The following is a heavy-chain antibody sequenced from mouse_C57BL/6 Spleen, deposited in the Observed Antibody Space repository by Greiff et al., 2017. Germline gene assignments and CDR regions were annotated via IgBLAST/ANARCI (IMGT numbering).Heavy chain of an antibody. J-gene: IGHJ3*01. CDR2: IDPNSGGT. CDR1: GYTFTSYW. CDR3: TRYDTTAQAWFAY. Sequence: VQLQQPGAELVKPGASVKLSCKASGYTFTSYWMHWVKQRPGRGLEWIGRIDPNSGGTKYNEKFKSKATLTVDKPSSTAYMQLSSLTSEDSAVYYGTRYDTTAQAWFAYWGQGTLVTVSA. V-gene: IGHV1-72*01. D-gene: IGHD1-2*01.